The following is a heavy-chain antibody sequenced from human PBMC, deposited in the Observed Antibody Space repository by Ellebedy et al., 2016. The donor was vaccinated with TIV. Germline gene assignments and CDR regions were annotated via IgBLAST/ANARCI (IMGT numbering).Heavy chain of an antibody. Sequence: MPSETLSLTCTVSGGSISSYYWRWIRQPAGKGLEWIGRIYASGTTYYNPSLKSRVTVSVDTSKNQFYLNLSSVTAADTAVYYCARDRINWFDPWGQGTLVTVSS. CDR3: ARDRINWFDP. V-gene: IGHV4-4*07. J-gene: IGHJ5*02. D-gene: IGHD2-15*01. CDR1: GGSISSYY. CDR2: IYASGTT.